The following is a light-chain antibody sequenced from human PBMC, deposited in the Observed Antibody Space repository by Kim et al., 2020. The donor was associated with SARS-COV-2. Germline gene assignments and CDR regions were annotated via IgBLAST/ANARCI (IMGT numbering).Light chain of an antibody. CDR1: QSVTSNY. CDR3: QQYDSSPPIT. J-gene: IGKJ5*01. Sequence: AVERATLSCRASQSVTSNYLAWYQQTPVQATRLLIYGASNRATGIPDRFSCSGSGRDFTLTIRRLEPEDFAVYYCQQYDSSPPITFGQGTRLEIK. V-gene: IGKV3-20*01. CDR2: GAS.